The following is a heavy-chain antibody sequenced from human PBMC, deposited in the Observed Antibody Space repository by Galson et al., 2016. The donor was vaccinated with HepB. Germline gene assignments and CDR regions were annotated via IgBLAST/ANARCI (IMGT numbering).Heavy chain of an antibody. Sequence: SVKVSCKASGGTFTSYAISWVRQAPGQGLEWMGWISAYNGNTNYAQNLQGRVTMTTDTSTSTAYMELRCLRSDDTAVYFCARGVRRAFYYDSSGYLVYFDYWGQGTLVTVSS. CDR3: ARGVRRAFYYDSSGYLVYFDY. CDR2: ISAYNGNT. D-gene: IGHD3-22*01. V-gene: IGHV1-18*01. CDR1: GGTFTSYA. J-gene: IGHJ4*02.